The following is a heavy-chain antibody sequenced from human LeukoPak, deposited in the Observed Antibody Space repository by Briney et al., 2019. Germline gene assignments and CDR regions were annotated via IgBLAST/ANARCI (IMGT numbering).Heavy chain of an antibody. CDR3: AKSGYSSSWSNAAVYNWFDP. D-gene: IGHD6-13*01. J-gene: IGHJ5*02. V-gene: IGHV3-23*01. Sequence: GGTLRLSCAASGFTFSSYAMSWVRQAPGKGLEWVSAISGSGGSTYYADSVKGRFTISRDNSKNTLYLQMNSLRAEDTAVYYCAKSGYSSSWSNAAVYNWFDPWGQGTLVTVSS. CDR2: ISGSGGST. CDR1: GFTFSSYA.